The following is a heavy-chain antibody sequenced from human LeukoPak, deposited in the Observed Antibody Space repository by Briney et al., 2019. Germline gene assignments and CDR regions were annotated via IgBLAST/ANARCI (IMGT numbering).Heavy chain of an antibody. CDR3: ARVGTMVRGVIMVPPYYFDY. V-gene: IGHV1-18*01. D-gene: IGHD3-10*01. J-gene: IGHJ4*02. CDR2: ISAYNGNT. CDR1: GYTFTSYG. Sequence: ASVKVSCKASGYTFTSYGISWVRQAPGQGLEWMGWISAYNGNTNYAQKFQGRVTMTRDTSISTAYMELSRLRSDDTAVYYCARVGTMVRGVIMVPPYYFDYWGQGTLVTVSS.